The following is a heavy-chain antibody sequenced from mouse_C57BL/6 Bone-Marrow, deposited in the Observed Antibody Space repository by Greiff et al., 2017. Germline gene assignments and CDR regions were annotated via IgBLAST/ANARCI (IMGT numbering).Heavy chain of an antibody. D-gene: IGHD1-1*01. CDR1: GYTFTDYY. CDR3: ARGRDYYGSTLDY. CDR2: INPNNGGT. V-gene: IGHV1-26*01. Sequence: VQLQQSGPELVKPGASVKISCTASGYTFTDYYMNWVKQSHGKSLEWIGDINPNNGGTSYNQKFKGKATLTVDKSSSADYMELRSLTSEDSAVYYCARGRDYYGSTLDYWGQGTTLTVSA. J-gene: IGHJ2*01.